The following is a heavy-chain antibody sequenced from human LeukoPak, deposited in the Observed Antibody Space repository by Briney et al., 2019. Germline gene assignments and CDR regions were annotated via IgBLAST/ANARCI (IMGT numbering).Heavy chain of an antibody. J-gene: IGHJ4*02. Sequence: ASVKVSCKASRYTFTSYGISWVRQAPGQGLEWMGWISAYNNDTNYAQKFQGRVTMTTDTSTSTAYMELRSLRSDDTAVYYCARDSPVGITMIVAAPLFDYWGQGTLVTVSS. CDR3: ARDSPVGITMIVAAPLFDY. CDR1: RYTFTSYG. CDR2: ISAYNNDT. D-gene: IGHD3-22*01. V-gene: IGHV1-18*01.